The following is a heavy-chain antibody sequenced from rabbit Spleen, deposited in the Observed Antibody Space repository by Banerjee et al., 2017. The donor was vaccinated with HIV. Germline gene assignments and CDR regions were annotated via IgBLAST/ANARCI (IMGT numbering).Heavy chain of an antibody. V-gene: IGHV1S45*01. Sequence: QEQLVESGGGLVQPEGSLTLTCKASGLDFSSSYWMCWVRQAPGKGLEWIGCIYGGSSGTTYYARWAKGRFTISKTSSTTVTLQMTSLTAADTATHFCVRSSSPGVGGYGYGIFDLWGQGTLVTVS. CDR1: GLDFSSSYW. CDR3: VRSSSPGVGGYGYGIFDL. J-gene: IGHJ4*01. CDR2: IYGGSSGTT. D-gene: IGHD6-1*01.